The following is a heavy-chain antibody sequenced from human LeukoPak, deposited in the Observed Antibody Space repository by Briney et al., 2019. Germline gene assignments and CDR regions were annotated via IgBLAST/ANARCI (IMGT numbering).Heavy chain of an antibody. D-gene: IGHD6-19*01. CDR2: ISYDGSNK. V-gene: IGHV3-30*18. Sequence: GGSLRLSCAVSGVTLSSYVMNCVRQAPGKGLEWVAVISYDGSNKYYADSVKGRFTISRDNSKNKLYLQMNSLRAEDTAVYYCAKVPVAGFYYCRIDFWGQGTTVTVSS. CDR3: AKVPVAGFYYCRIDF. J-gene: IGHJ6*02. CDR1: GVTLSSYV.